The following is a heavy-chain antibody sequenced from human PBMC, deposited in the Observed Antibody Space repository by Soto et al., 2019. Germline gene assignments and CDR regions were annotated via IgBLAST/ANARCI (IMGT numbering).Heavy chain of an antibody. CDR2: ISAYNGNT. J-gene: IGHJ3*02. V-gene: IGHV1-18*01. D-gene: IGHD2-2*02. CDR1: GYTFTSYG. Sequence: ASVKVSCKASGYTFTSYGISWVRQAPGQGLEWMGWISAYNGNTNYAQKLQGRVTMTTDTSTSTAYMELRSLRSDDTAVYYCARGSPPTIYCSSTSCYTAFDIWGQGTMVTVSS. CDR3: ARGSPPTIYCSSTSCYTAFDI.